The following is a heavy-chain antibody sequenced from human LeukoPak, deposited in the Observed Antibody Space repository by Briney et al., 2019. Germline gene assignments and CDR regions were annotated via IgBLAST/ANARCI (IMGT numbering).Heavy chain of an antibody. CDR2: IIPIFGTA. V-gene: IGHV1-69*05. J-gene: IGHJ4*02. CDR3: ASGGDYVWGSYRTSFDY. Sequence: SVKVSCKASGGTFSSYAISWVRQAPGQGLEWMGRIIPIFGTANYAQEFQGRVTITTDESTSTAYMELSSLRSEDTAVYYCASGGDYVWGSYRTSFDYWGQGTLVTVSS. CDR1: GGTFSSYA. D-gene: IGHD3-16*02.